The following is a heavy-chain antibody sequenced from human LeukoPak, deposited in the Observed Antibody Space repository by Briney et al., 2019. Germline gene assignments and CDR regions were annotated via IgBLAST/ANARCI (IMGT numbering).Heavy chain of an antibody. Sequence: ASVKVSCKASGYTFTGYYMHWVRQAPGQGLEWMGWINPNSGGTNYAQKVQGRVTMTRDTSISTAYMELSRLRSDDTAVYYCATDIVATIPDYWGQGTLVTVSS. V-gene: IGHV1-2*02. D-gene: IGHD5-12*01. CDR2: INPNSGGT. CDR1: GYTFTGYY. CDR3: ATDIVATIPDY. J-gene: IGHJ4*02.